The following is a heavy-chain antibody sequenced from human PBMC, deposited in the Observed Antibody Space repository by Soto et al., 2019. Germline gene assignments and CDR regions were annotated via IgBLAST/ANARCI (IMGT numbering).Heavy chain of an antibody. Sequence: QVQLQESGPGLVRPSQTLSLTCTVSGDSISSVDHYWSWIRQPPGKGLEWMGYIYHSGSTHYNPSVNSRLTISMDTSTNRFPLNLNSVTAAGTGGYFCARLRWETENNWFDPWGQGALVTVSS. V-gene: IGHV4-30-4*01. CDR2: IYHSGST. J-gene: IGHJ5*02. CDR1: GDSISSVDHY. CDR3: ARLRWETENNWFDP. D-gene: IGHD1-26*01.